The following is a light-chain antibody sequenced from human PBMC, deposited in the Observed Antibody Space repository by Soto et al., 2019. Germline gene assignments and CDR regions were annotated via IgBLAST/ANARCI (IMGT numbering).Light chain of an antibody. V-gene: IGKV1-39*01. Sequence: DVQVTQSPSSLSASVDDRVTITCQTSQSINTYLNWYQRKPGKAPKLLIYGASSLQSGVPLRFSGSGSGTDFTLTISSLEPEDFATYYCQESYSTLWGTCGQGAKADI. J-gene: IGKJ1*01. CDR2: GAS. CDR3: QESYSTLWGT. CDR1: QSINTY.